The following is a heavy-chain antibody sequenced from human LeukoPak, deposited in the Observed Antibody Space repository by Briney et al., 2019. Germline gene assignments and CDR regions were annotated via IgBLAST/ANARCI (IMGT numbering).Heavy chain of an antibody. CDR1: GASISSYY. Sequence: SETLSLTCTVSGASISSYYWSWIRQPPGKGLEWIAYINYSGSTRYNPSLKSRVTISVDTSKNQFSLKLTSVTAADTAVYFCARGAEYYAIWRGYAGYSDYWGQGISVTVSS. CDR3: ARGAEYYAIWRGYAGYSDY. J-gene: IGHJ4*02. D-gene: IGHD3-3*01. CDR2: INYSGST. V-gene: IGHV4-59*08.